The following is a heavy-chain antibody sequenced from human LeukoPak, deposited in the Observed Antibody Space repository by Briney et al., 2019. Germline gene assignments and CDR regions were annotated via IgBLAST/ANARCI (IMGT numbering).Heavy chain of an antibody. J-gene: IGHJ1*01. Sequence: SETLSLTCAVYGGSFSGYYWSWIRQPPGKGLEWIGEINHSGSTNYNPSLKSRVTISVDTSKNQFSLKLSSVTAADTAVYYCAGGALTITFGGVIVIPEEYFQHWGQGTLVTVSS. CDR3: AGGALTITFGGVIVIPEEYFQH. CDR2: INHSGST. D-gene: IGHD3-16*02. V-gene: IGHV4-34*01. CDR1: GGSFSGYY.